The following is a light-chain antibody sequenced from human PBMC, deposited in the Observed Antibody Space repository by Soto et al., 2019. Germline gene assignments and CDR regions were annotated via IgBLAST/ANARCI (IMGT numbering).Light chain of an antibody. CDR1: QSVGNI. V-gene: IGKV3-11*01. J-gene: IGKJ4*01. CDR3: QQRNFRPEIT. CDR2: DAT. Sequence: EIVLTQSPATLSLSPGERATLSCRASQSVGNILGGYQQKPGQAPRLLIFDATNRATGTPRRFSGSGSGTDFTLTISSLEPEDFAIYYCQQRNFRPEITFGGGTKVEI.